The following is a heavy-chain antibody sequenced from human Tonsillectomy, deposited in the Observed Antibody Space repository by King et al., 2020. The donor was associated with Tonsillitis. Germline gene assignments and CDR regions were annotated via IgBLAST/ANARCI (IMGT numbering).Heavy chain of an antibody. CDR2: INTDGSST. Sequence: VQLVESGGGLVQPGGSLRLSCAAAGFTVSSYWMNWVRQAPGKGLVWVSRINTDGSSTSYADSVKGRFILSRDNAKDTLYLQMNSLRAEDTAVYYCVRVEFERLVSDYWGQGTLVTVSS. J-gene: IGHJ4*02. D-gene: IGHD6-13*01. V-gene: IGHV3-74*01. CDR3: VRVEFERLVSDY. CDR1: GFTVSSYW.